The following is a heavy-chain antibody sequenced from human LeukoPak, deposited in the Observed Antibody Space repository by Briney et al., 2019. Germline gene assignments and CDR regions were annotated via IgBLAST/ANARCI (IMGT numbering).Heavy chain of an antibody. J-gene: IGHJ6*03. CDR3: ARGFRMVRGVKNNYYDYMDF. CDR2: IYTSGST. Sequence: SETLSLTCTVSGGSISSYYWSWIRQPAGKGLEWIGRIYTSGSTNYNPSLKSRVTMSVDTSKNQFSLKLSSVTAADTAVYYCARGFRMVRGVKNNYYDYMDFWGKGTTVTVSS. CDR1: GGSISSYY. V-gene: IGHV4-4*07. D-gene: IGHD3-10*01.